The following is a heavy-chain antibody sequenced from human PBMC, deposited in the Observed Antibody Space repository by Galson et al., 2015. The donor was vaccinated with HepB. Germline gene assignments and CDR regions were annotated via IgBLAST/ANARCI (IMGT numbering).Heavy chain of an antibody. CDR1: GFTFSNYD. D-gene: IGHD1-1*01. CDR2: ISYDGNNK. V-gene: IGHV3-30*03. Sequence: SLRLSCAASGFTFSNYDMNWVRQAPRKGLEWVALISYDGNNKYYADSVKGRFTISRDNSKNTLYLQMNSLRAEDTAVYYCARELGQRDDYWGQGTLVTVSS. CDR3: ARELGQRDDY. J-gene: IGHJ4*02.